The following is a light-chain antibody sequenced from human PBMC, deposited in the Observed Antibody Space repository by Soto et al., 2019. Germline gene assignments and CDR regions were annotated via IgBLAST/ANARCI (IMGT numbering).Light chain of an antibody. CDR3: QKYNSAEWT. CDR2: AAS. J-gene: IGKJ1*01. V-gene: IGKV1-27*01. Sequence: DIQMTQSPSSLSASVGDRVTITCRASQSISSYLNWYQQKPGKAPKLLIYAASTLQSGVPSRFSGSGSGTDFTLTISSLQPEDVATYYCQKYNSAEWTFGQGTKVDI. CDR1: QSISSY.